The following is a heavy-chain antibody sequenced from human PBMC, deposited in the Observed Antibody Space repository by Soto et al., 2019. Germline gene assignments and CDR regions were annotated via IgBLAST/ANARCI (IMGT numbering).Heavy chain of an antibody. CDR2: INHSGST. CDR3: ASRLLWFGELSGWFDP. CDR1: GGSFSGYY. J-gene: IGHJ5*02. D-gene: IGHD3-10*01. Sequence: QVQLQQWGAGLLKPSETLSLTCAVYGGSFSGYYWSWIRQPPGKGLEWIGEINHSGSTNYNPSLNSRVTISVDTSKNQFSLKLSSVPAADTAVYYCASRLLWFGELSGWFDPWGQGTLVTVSS. V-gene: IGHV4-34*01.